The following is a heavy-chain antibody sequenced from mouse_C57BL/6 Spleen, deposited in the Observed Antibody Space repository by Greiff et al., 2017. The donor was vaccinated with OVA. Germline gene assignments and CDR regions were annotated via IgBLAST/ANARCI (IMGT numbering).Heavy chain of an antibody. D-gene: IGHD2-4*01. V-gene: IGHV3-6*01. CDR3: ARDLYDYGFAY. J-gene: IGHJ3*01. CDR1: GYSITSGYY. Sequence: EVKLVESGPGLVKPSQSLSLTCSVTGYSITSGYYWNWIRQFPGNKLEWMGYISYDGSNNYNPSLKNRISITRDTSKNQFFLKLNSVTTEDTATYYCARDLYDYGFAYWGQGTLVTVSA. CDR2: ISYDGSN.